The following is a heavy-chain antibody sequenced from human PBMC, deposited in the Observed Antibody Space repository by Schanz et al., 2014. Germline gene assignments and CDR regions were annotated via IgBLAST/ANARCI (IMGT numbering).Heavy chain of an antibody. V-gene: IGHV3-53*01. CDR1: GFTVNTNY. CDR3: ARDGGRDGYNLAFDV. J-gene: IGHJ5*01. Sequence: EVQLVESGGGLIQPGGSLRLSCAVSGFTVNTNYMSWVRQAPGKGMEWISSMNNNSGSTQYADSVKGRFIISRDSSKNTQLSQMNTQEADDTAVDCCARDGGRDGYNLAFDVWGQGTLVTVSS. D-gene: IGHD5-12*01. CDR2: MNNNSGST.